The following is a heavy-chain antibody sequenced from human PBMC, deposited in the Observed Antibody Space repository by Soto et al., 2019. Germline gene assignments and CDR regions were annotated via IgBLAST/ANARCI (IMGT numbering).Heavy chain of an antibody. CDR3: ARDYGVAYYYGSGSYYNAKPHYYYYYGMDV. D-gene: IGHD3-10*01. Sequence: SETLSLTCTVSGGSISSGGYYWSWIRQHPGKGLEWIGYIYYSGSTYYSPSLKSRVTISVDTSKNQFSLKLSSVTAADTAVYYCARDYGVAYYYGSGSYYNAKPHYYYYYGMDVWGQGTTVTVSS. CDR2: IYYSGST. V-gene: IGHV4-31*03. J-gene: IGHJ6*02. CDR1: GGSISSGGYY.